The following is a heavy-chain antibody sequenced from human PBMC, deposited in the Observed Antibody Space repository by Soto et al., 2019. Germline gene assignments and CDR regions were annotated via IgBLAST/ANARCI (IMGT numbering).Heavy chain of an antibody. J-gene: IGHJ4*02. CDR2: IFSNGEK. V-gene: IGHV2-26*01. CDR1: GFSLSNVRMG. CDR3: ARTTIVSFLFDY. D-gene: IGHD5-12*01. Sequence: SGPTLVNPTETLTLTCTVSGFSLSNVRMGVSWIRQPPGKALEWLAHIFSNGEKSYSTSLKSRLTISKDTSRGQVVLTMTDMGPVDTATYYCARTTIVSFLFDYWGQGTVVTV.